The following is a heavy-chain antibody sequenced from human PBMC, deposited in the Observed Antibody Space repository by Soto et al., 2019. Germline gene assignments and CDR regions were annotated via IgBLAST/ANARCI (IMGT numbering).Heavy chain of an antibody. CDR1: GFTLSSYT. D-gene: IGHD6-13*01. Sequence: GGSLRLSCAASGFTLSSYTMNWVRQAPGKGLEWVSSISSSSNYIYYADSVKGRFTISRDNAKNSVYLQMNSLRAENTAVYYCARDYRSSWYFCDYGGQGTLVTVSS. J-gene: IGHJ4*02. CDR2: ISSSSNYI. V-gene: IGHV3-21*01. CDR3: ARDYRSSWYFCDY.